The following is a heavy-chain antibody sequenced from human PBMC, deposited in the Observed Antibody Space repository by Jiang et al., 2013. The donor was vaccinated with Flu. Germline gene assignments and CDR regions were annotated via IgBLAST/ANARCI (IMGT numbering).Heavy chain of an antibody. V-gene: IGHV4-59*01. CDR3: ASGYGSGSSPYYYGMDV. D-gene: IGHD3-10*01. CDR2: IYYSGST. Sequence: GLVKPSETLSLTCTVSGGSISSYYWSWIRQPPGKGLEWIGYIYYSGSTNYNPSLKSRVTISVDTSKNQFSLKLSSVTAADTAVYYCASGYGSGSSPYYYGMDVWGQGTTVTVSS. J-gene: IGHJ6*02. CDR1: GGSISSYY.